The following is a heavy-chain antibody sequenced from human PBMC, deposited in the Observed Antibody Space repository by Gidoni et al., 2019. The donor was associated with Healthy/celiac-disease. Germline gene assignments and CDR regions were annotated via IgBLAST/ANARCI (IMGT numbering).Heavy chain of an antibody. Sequence: QMQLVQSGAAVKKPGSSVKVSCKAFGYTFTYRYLHWVRQAPGQALEWMGWITPFNGNTNYTQKFQDRVTITRDRSMSTAYMELSSLRSEDTAMYYCARLSGYGDPENDAFDIWGQGTMVTVSS. D-gene: IGHD4-17*01. V-gene: IGHV1-45*02. CDR3: ARLSGYGDPENDAFDI. CDR2: ITPFNGNT. J-gene: IGHJ3*02. CDR1: GYTFTYRY.